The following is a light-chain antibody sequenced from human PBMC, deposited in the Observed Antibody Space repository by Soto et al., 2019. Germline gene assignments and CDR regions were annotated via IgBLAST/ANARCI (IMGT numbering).Light chain of an antibody. Sequence: EIVLTQSPATLSLSPGERATLSCRSSQSVADNLAWFHQKPGQGPRLLIHGASTRATGIPARFSGSGSETDFTLTVSSLRSEDSAVYYCQQRYNWPITFGQGTRLEIK. J-gene: IGKJ5*01. CDR2: GAS. CDR1: QSVADN. V-gene: IGKV3-11*01. CDR3: QQRYNWPIT.